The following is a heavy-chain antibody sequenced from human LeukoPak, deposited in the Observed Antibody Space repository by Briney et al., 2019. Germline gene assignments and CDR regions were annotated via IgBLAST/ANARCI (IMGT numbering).Heavy chain of an antibody. CDR3: ARDGTVTAGPFDP. D-gene: IGHD4-11*01. CDR2: IWYDGSNK. CDR1: GITFSSFG. V-gene: IGHV3-33*01. J-gene: IGHJ5*02. Sequence: GGSLRLSCAAPGITFSSFGMHWLRQAPGKGLEWVAFIWYDGSNKYYADSVKGRFTISRDNSKNTLYLQMDSLRVEDTAVYYCARDGTVTAGPFDPWGRGTLVTVSS.